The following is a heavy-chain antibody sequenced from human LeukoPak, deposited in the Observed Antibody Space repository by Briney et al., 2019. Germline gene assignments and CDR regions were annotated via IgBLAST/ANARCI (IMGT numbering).Heavy chain of an antibody. J-gene: IGHJ5*02. D-gene: IGHD3-22*01. V-gene: IGHV3-48*03. CDR3: ARDRRYYDSSGYWRWFDP. CDR1: GFTFSSYE. Sequence: GGSLRLSCAASGFTFSSYEMNWVRQAPGKGLEWVSYISSSGSTIYYADSEKGRFTISRDNAKNSLYLQMNSLRAEDTAVYYCARDRRYYDSSGYWRWFDPWGQGTLVTVSS. CDR2: ISSSGSTI.